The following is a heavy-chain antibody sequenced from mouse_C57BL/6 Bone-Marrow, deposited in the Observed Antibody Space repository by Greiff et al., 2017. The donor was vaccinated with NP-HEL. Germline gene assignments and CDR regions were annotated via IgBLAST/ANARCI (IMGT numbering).Heavy chain of an antibody. J-gene: IGHJ4*01. CDR2: INPNNGGT. Sequence: EVQLQQSGPELVKPGASVKISCKASGYTFTDYYMNWVKQSHGKSIEWIGDINPNNGGTSYNQKFKGKATLTVDKSSSTAYMELRSLTSEDSAVYYCARNYYGRAYYAMDYWGQGTSVTVSS. CDR3: ARNYYGRAYYAMDY. CDR1: GYTFTDYY. V-gene: IGHV1-26*01. D-gene: IGHD1-1*01.